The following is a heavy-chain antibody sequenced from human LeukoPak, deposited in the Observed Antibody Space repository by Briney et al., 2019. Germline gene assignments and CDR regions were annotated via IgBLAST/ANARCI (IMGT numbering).Heavy chain of an antibody. D-gene: IGHD4-17*01. J-gene: IGHJ5*02. Sequence: GGSLRLSCAVSGFTFDDYAMHWVRQVPGKGLEWVSGINWNSDSIGYADSVKGRFTISRDNAKNSLYLQMNSLRAEDTAVYYCMTTVTSPNWFDPWGQGTLVTVSS. V-gene: IGHV3-9*01. CDR2: INWNSDSI. CDR3: MTTVTSPNWFDP. CDR1: GFTFDDYA.